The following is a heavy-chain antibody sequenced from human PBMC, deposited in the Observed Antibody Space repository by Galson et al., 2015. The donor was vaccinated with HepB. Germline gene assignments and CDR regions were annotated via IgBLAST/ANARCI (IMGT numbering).Heavy chain of an antibody. Sequence: SLGLSCVDSGVTFRSSGMHWAREAPGKGLGWGGARSEDGTNNYYADSAQRRLSISRDNCHNTPSLHMNSLRAEDRAVYYCAKERGIAVAGFMWYWGQGTLVTVSS. V-gene: IGHV3-30*18. CDR2: RSEDGTNN. J-gene: IGHJ4*02. D-gene: IGHD6-19*01. CDR3: AKERGIAVAGFMWY. CDR1: GVTFRSSG.